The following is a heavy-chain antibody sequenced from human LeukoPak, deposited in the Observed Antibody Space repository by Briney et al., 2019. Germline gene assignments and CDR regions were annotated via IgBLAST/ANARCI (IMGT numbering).Heavy chain of an antibody. CDR2: IFASGST. CDR1: GGSISTNY. J-gene: IGHJ4*02. Sequence: SETLSLTCTVSGGSISTNYWSWIRQPAGKGLEWIGRIFASGSTNYNPSLKSRVTMSVDTSKNQFSLKLTSVTAADTAVYYCARAKARRGVFDYWGQGTLVTVSS. CDR3: ARAKARRGVFDY. D-gene: IGHD6-6*01. V-gene: IGHV4-4*07.